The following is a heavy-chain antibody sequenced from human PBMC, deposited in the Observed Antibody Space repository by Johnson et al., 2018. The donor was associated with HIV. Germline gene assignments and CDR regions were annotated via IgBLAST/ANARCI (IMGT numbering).Heavy chain of an antibody. J-gene: IGHJ3*02. CDR2: VSYETTNK. CDR3: ARETRDGPAFDI. CDR1: GFTFSSYG. D-gene: IGHD5-24*01. V-gene: IGHV3-30*03. Sequence: QVQLVESGGGVVQPGRSLRLSCAASGFTFSSYGMHWVRQAPGKGLEWVAAVSYETTNKHYADSVKGRFTISRDNSKNTLYLQMNSLRAEDTAVYYCARETRDGPAFDIWGQGTMVTVSS.